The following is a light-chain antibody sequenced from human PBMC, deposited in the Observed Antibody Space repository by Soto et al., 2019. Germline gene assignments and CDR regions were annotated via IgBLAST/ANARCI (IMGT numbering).Light chain of an antibody. CDR3: LSKTSSISYV. Sequence: QSVLTQPASVSGSPGQSITISCTGTTSDVGCYNYVSWYQQHPGKVPKLLIHEVSNRPSGVSNRFSGSKSGNTASLTISGLQAEDEADYYCLSKTSSISYVFGTGTKVTVL. CDR2: EVS. V-gene: IGLV2-14*01. CDR1: TSDVGCYNY. J-gene: IGLJ1*01.